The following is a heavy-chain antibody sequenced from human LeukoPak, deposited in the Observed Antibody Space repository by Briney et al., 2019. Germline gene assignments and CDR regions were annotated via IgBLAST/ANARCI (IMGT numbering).Heavy chain of an antibody. J-gene: IGHJ4*02. CDR1: GGSISSYY. CDR3: ARHFDGSSWSFFDY. Sequence: SETLSLTCTVSGGSISSYYWSWIRQPPGKGLEWIGYVFYSGSPNYNPSLKSRVTISVDTSKNQFSLKLSSVTAADTAVYYCARHFDGSSWSFFDYWGQGTLVTVSS. V-gene: IGHV4-59*08. CDR2: VFYSGSP. D-gene: IGHD6-13*01.